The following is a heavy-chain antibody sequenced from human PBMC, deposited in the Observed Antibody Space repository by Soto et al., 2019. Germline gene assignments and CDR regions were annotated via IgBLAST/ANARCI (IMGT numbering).Heavy chain of an antibody. V-gene: IGHV1-69*13. CDR3: ARLQARLGELSSAFDY. CDR1: GGTFSSYA. CDR2: IIPIFGTA. D-gene: IGHD3-16*02. J-gene: IGHJ4*02. Sequence: ASVKVSCKASGGTFSSYAISWVRQAPGQGLEWMGGIIPIFGTANYAQKFQGRVTITADESTSTAYMELSSLRSEDTAVYYCARLQARLGELSSAFDYWGQGTLVTVSS.